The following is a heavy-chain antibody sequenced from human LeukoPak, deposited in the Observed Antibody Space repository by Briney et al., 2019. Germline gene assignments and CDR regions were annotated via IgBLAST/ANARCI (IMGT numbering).Heavy chain of an antibody. J-gene: IGHJ4*02. D-gene: IGHD2-15*01. CDR3: AKARYCSGGSCDTIDY. V-gene: IGHV3-43*02. Sequence: PGGSLRLSCAASGFTFDDYAMHWVRQAPGKGLEWVSLISGDGGNTYYADSVKGRFTISRDNSKNSLYLQMNSLRTEDTALYYCAKARYCSGGSCDTIDYWGQGTLVTVSS. CDR1: GFTFDDYA. CDR2: ISGDGGNT.